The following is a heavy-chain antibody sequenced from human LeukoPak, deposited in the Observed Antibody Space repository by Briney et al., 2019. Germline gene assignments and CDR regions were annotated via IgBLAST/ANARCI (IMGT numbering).Heavy chain of an antibody. CDR2: ISAYNGHT. D-gene: IGHD2-15*01. CDR1: GYTFTTHG. V-gene: IGHV1-18*01. CDR3: ARGSFWFDP. J-gene: IGHJ5*02. Sequence: GASVKVSCKASGYTFTTHGITWVRQAPGQGLEWMGWISAYNGHTNYAQKFHGRVTMTTDTYTNTAYMELKSLRSDDTAVYSCARGSFWFDPWGQGTLVTVSS.